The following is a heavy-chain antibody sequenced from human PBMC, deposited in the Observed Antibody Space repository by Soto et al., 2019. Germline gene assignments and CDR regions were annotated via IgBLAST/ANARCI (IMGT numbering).Heavy chain of an antibody. CDR3: AREICGGGKCHDDCRD. CDR2: IRPTGDT. Sequence: PGGSLRLSCGSSGFNVRASEMDWLRQAPGKGLEWIAYIRPTGDTLYGDSVKGRFTIFRDGARESISLQMNYLPVQDTAMYYCAREICGGGKCHDDCRDWGPGTVVTVSS. CDR1: GFNVRASE. D-gene: IGHD2-21*01. V-gene: IGHV3-48*03. J-gene: IGHJ1*01.